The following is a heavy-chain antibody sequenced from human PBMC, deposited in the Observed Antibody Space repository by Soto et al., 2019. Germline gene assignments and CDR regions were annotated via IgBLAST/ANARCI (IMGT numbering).Heavy chain of an antibody. Sequence: QDQLVQSGAEVKKPGASVKVSCKASGYTFTSYGISWVRQAPGQGLEWMGWISTYDGDRNLAQKCQGRFTMSTDTPTTTANMELRDLAPDDTAVYYCARDWYCAGSSCDDVFDIWGQGTMVTVSS. V-gene: IGHV1-18*01. CDR3: ARDWYCAGSSCDDVFDI. CDR1: GYTFTSYG. CDR2: ISTYDGDR. J-gene: IGHJ3*02. D-gene: IGHD2-21*01.